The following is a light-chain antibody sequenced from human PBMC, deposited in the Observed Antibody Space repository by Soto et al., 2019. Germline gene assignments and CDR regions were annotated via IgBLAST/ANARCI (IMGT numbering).Light chain of an antibody. Sequence: EIVMMQSPATLSVSPGERATLSCRASQSVSNNLAWYQQTPGQAPRLLIYGASTRATGIPARFSGSGSGTEFTLTISSLQSEDFAVYYCQQHDSWPPVFTFGPGTKVDMK. J-gene: IGKJ3*01. CDR2: GAS. CDR1: QSVSNN. CDR3: QQHDSWPPVFT. V-gene: IGKV3-15*01.